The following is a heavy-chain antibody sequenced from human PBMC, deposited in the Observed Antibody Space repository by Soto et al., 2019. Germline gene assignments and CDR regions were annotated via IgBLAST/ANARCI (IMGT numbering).Heavy chain of an antibody. V-gene: IGHV4-59*01. J-gene: IGHJ6*02. CDR3: ARDGDGLMTTIPYYYNGMDV. D-gene: IGHD4-4*01. Sequence: PSETLSLTCTVSGGSLGSYYWSWIRQPPGKGLEWIGYVFYTGRANYNASLTRRVSISLDTSNYQCALKLSSVTAADTAVYYFARDGDGLMTTIPYYYNGMDVWGPGTTVTVSS. CDR1: GGSLGSYY. CDR2: VFYTGRA.